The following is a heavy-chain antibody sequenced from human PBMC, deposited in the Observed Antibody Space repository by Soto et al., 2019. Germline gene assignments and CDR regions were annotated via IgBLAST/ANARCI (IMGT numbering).Heavy chain of an antibody. CDR2: IYYSGST. V-gene: IGHV4-61*01. Sequence: QVQLQESGPGLVKPSETLSLTCTVSGGSVSSGSYYWSWIRQPPGKGLEWIGYIYYSGSTNYNPSPKXRXTXSXXTSKNQVSLKLSSVTAADTAVYYCARAGLGDGSDYWGQGTLVTVSS. J-gene: IGHJ4*02. D-gene: IGHD1-26*01. CDR1: GGSVSSGSYY. CDR3: ARAGLGDGSDY.